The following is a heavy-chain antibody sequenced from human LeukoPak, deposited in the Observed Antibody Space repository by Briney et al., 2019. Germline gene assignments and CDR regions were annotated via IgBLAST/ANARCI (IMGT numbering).Heavy chain of an antibody. D-gene: IGHD6-13*01. CDR1: GGSISSGSYY. CDR2: IYTSGST. V-gene: IGHV4-61*02. CDR3: ARVDDSSLTLDY. J-gene: IGHJ4*02. Sequence: SETLSLTCTVSGGSISSGSYYWSWIRQPAGKGLEWIGRIYTSGSTNYNPSLKSRVTISVDTSKNQFSLKLSSVTAADTAVYYCARVDDSSLTLDYWGQGTLVTVSS.